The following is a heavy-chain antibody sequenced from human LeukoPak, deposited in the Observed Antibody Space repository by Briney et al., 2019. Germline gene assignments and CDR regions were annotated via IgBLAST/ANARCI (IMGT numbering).Heavy chain of an antibody. D-gene: IGHD1-26*01. J-gene: IGHJ4*02. Sequence: PGGSLRLSCAASGFTFSNYAMNWVRQAPGKGLEWVSSISESGDTTHYADSVKGRFTISRDNAQSTLYLQMNTLRAEDTALYYCAKQWVDCWGQGTLVTVSS. V-gene: IGHV3-23*01. CDR1: GFTFSNYA. CDR3: AKQWVDC. CDR2: ISESGDTT.